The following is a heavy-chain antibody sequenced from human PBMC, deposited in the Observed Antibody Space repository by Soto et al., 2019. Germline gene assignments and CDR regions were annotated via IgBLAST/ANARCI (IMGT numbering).Heavy chain of an antibody. CDR2: ISDRGDI. CDR3: ARGRHWFGP. J-gene: IGHJ5*02. Sequence: SETLSLTCTVSGISITSSYWNWFRQSPGKGLEWIGQISDRGDINYSPPLESRVAISTDTSKNQVSLTLTAVNAADTAVYFCARGRHWFGPWGQGTLVTVSS. V-gene: IGHV4-59*08. CDR1: GISITSSY.